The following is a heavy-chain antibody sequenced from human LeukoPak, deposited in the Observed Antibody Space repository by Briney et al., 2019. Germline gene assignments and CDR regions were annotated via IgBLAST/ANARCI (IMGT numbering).Heavy chain of an antibody. J-gene: IGHJ4*02. D-gene: IGHD3-10*01. CDR2: IDPVDGET. Sequence: ASVKVSCKASGYPFSDSYIPWVQEAPGKGLEWMGRIDPVDGETTYAESFQGRVTFTADRSTYTIYMELNSLTFADRAVYYCARDHEERGPYLDLWGQGTQVIVSS. CDR1: GYPFSDSY. CDR3: ARDHEERGPYLDL. V-gene: IGHV1-69-2*01.